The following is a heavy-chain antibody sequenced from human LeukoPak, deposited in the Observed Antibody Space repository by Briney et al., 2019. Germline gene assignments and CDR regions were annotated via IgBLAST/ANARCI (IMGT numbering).Heavy chain of an antibody. CDR1: AFTFSSCG. J-gene: IGHJ4*02. V-gene: IGHV3-23*01. CDR2: ISDSGGST. D-gene: IGHD6-19*01. CDR3: AKDTVADQY. Sequence: PGGSLRLSCAASAFTFSSCGMSWVRQAPGKGLEWVSAISDSGGSTYYADSVKGRFTISRDNSKNTLYLQMNSLRAEDTAVYYCAKDTVADQYWGQGTLVTVSS.